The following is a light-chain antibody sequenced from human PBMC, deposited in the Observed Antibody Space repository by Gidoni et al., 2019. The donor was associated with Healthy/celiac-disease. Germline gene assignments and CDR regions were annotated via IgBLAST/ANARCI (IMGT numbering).Light chain of an antibody. CDR1: QSVLYSSNNKNY. V-gene: IGKV4-1*01. J-gene: IGKJ2*01. Sequence: DIVMTQSPDSLAVSLGERATINCKSSQSVLYSSNNKNYLAWYQQKPGQPPKLLIYWASTRESGVPDRFSGSGSGTDFTLTISSLQAEDMAVYYCQQYYSTPHTFGQXTKLEIK. CDR3: QQYYSTPHT. CDR2: WAS.